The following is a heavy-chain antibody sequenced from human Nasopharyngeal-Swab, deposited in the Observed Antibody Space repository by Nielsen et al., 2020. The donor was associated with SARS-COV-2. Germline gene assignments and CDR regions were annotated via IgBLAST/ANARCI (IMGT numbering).Heavy chain of an antibody. J-gene: IGHJ3*02. CDR1: GFTFSSYD. CDR2: ISGSGGST. Sequence: GESLKISCAASGFTFSSYDMSWVRQAPGKGLEWVSAISGSGGSTYYADSVKGRFTISRDNSKNTLYLQMNSLRAEDTAVYYCAKALRGDAFDIWGQGTMVTVSS. CDR3: AKALRGDAFDI. V-gene: IGHV3-23*01.